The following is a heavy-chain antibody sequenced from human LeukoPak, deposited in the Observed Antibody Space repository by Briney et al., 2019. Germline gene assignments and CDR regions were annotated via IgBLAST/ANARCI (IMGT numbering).Heavy chain of an antibody. CDR3: ARVGALDGYNDLHY. CDR2: ISSNSSYI. J-gene: IGHJ4*02. V-gene: IGHV3-21*01. Sequence: TGGSLRLSCAASGFTFSSYSMNWVRQAPGKGLEWVSSISSNSSYIYYADSMKGRFTISRDNAKNSLYLQMNSLRAEDTAVYYCARVGALDGYNDLHYWGQGTLVTVSS. CDR1: GFTFSSYS. D-gene: IGHD5-24*01.